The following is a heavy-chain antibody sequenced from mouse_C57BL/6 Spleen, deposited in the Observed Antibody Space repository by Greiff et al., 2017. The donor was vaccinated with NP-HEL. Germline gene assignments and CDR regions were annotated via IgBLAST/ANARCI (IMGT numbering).Heavy chain of an antibody. D-gene: IGHD2-5*01. CDR1: GFSFNTYA. Sequence: EVKLMESGGGLVQPKGSLKLSCAASGFSFNTYAMNWVRQAPGQGLEWVARIRSKSNNYATNYADSVKDRFTIARDDYESMLYLQMNNWKTEDSAVYYCLRHDYYSNYYAMDYWGQGTSVTVSS. V-gene: IGHV10-1*01. J-gene: IGHJ4*01. CDR3: LRHDYYSNYYAMDY. CDR2: IRSKSNNYAT.